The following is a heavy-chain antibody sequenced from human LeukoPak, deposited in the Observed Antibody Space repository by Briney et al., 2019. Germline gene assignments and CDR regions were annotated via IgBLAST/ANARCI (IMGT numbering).Heavy chain of an antibody. Sequence: KTSETLSLTCTVSGGSISSSSYYWGWIRQPPGKGLEWIGSIYYSGSTYYNPSLKSRVTISVDTSKNQFSLKLSSVTAADTAVYYCARTYSSSSYYFDYWGQGTLVTVSS. CDR3: ARTYSSSSYYFDY. CDR1: GGSISSSSYY. CDR2: IYYSGST. J-gene: IGHJ4*02. V-gene: IGHV4-39*01. D-gene: IGHD6-6*01.